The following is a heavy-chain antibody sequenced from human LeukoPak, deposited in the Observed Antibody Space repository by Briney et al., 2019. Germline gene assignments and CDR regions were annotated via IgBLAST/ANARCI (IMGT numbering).Heavy chain of an antibody. Sequence: SETLSLTCTVSGGSISSCDWSWIRRPPGKGLEWIGYIYYSGDTDYNPSLTSRVTISVDSSKNQFSLKLNSVTAADTAVYYCSRLSRQLANDYWGPGTLVTVSS. D-gene: IGHD6-13*01. CDR1: GGSISSCD. CDR2: IYYSGDT. CDR3: SRLSRQLANDY. J-gene: IGHJ4*02. V-gene: IGHV4-59*01.